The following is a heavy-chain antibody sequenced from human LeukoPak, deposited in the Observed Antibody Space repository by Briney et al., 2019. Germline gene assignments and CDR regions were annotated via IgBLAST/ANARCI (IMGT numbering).Heavy chain of an antibody. CDR3: ASDKIVGATKFDY. CDR2: ISYDGSNK. V-gene: IGHV3-30*04. J-gene: IGHJ4*02. D-gene: IGHD1-26*01. CDR1: GFTFSSYI. Sequence: GGSLRLSCAASGFTFSSYIMHWVRQAPGKGLEWVAVISYDGSNKYYADSVKGRFTLSRDNSKNTLYLQMNSLRAEDTAVYYCASDKIVGATKFDYWGQGTLVTVSS.